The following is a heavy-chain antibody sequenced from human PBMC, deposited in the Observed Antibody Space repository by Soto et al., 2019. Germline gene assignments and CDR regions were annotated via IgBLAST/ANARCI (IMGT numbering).Heavy chain of an antibody. D-gene: IGHD2-15*01. J-gene: IGHJ6*02. Sequence: QVQLVESGGGVVQPGRSLRLSCAASGFTFSSYVMHWVRQAPGKGLEWVAIISYDGNNKYYADSVKGRFTISRDNSKNTLYLQMSSLRAEDTAGDYCARAGCDGGSCYTLVGLRYGMDVWGQGTTVTVSS. CDR1: GFTFSSYV. CDR3: ARAGCDGGSCYTLVGLRYGMDV. CDR2: ISYDGNNK. V-gene: IGHV3-30-3*01.